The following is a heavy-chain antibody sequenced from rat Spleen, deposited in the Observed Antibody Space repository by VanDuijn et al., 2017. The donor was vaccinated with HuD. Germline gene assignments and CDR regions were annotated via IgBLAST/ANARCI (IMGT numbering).Heavy chain of an antibody. Sequence: QVQLKESGPGLMQPSQTLSLTCIVSGFSLTSYHVHWVRQSPGKGLEWIGAIWSGGSTDYNSALKSRLNITRDTSKSQVLLKMNSLQTEDTAIYFCTREGYNNWGAFAYWGQGTLVTVSS. CDR2: IWSGGST. J-gene: IGHJ3*01. CDR1: GFSLTSYH. CDR3: TREGYNNWGAFAY. D-gene: IGHD1-10*01. V-gene: IGHV2-15*01.